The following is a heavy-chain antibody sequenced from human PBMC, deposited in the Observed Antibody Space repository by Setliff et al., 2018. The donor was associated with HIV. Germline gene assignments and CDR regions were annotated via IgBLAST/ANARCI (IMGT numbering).Heavy chain of an antibody. J-gene: IGHJ4*02. CDR1: GGSISSHY. CDR2: IYYSGST. V-gene: IGHV4-59*11. CDR3: ARENRIMGSRTFDF. Sequence: LSLTCSVSGGSISSHYWTWIRQPPGKGLEWIGYIYYSGSTSYNPSLKSRVTISVDSSKNQLSLKVSSVTAADTAVYYCARENRIMGSRTFDFWGRGTLVTVSS. D-gene: IGHD1-7*01.